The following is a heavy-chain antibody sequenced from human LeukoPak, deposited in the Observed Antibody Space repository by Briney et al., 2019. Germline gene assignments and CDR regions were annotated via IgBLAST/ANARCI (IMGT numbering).Heavy chain of an antibody. CDR2: VNSDGSST. D-gene: IGHD3-10*01. CDR1: GFTFSSYW. Sequence: GGSLRLSSAASGFTFSSYWMHWVRQAPGKGLVWVSHVNSDGSSTTYADSVKGRFTISRDNAKNTLYLQMNSLRAEDTAVYYCAYGSGSYFDYWGQGTLVTVSS. CDR3: AYGSGSYFDY. J-gene: IGHJ4*02. V-gene: IGHV3-74*01.